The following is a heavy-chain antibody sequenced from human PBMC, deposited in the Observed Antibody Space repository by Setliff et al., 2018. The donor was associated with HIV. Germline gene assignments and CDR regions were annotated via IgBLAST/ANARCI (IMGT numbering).Heavy chain of an antibody. J-gene: IGHJ4*02. CDR3: ARDSRGVGATGFDR. Sequence: SETLSLTCNVSGGSFSNSYYFWGWIRQPPGKGLEWIGSISYSGSTYYNPSFKSRLTISVAASKNQFSLKLNSVTAAEPAVYYCARDSRGVGATGFDRWGQGTLVTVSS. CDR2: ISYSGST. CDR1: GGSFSNSYYF. V-gene: IGHV4-39*07. D-gene: IGHD1-26*01.